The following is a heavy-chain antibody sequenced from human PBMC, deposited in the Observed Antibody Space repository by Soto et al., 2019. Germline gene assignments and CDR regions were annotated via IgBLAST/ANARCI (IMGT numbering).Heavy chain of an antibody. J-gene: IGHJ4*02. Sequence: TSETLSLTCTVSGGSISSYYGSWIRQPPGKGLEWIGYIYYSGSTNYNPSLKSRVTISVDTSKNQFSLKLSSVTAADTAVYYCASSSGYRTLRFDYWGQGTLVTVSS. CDR3: ASSSGYRTLRFDY. D-gene: IGHD3-22*01. V-gene: IGHV4-59*01. CDR2: IYYSGST. CDR1: GGSISSYY.